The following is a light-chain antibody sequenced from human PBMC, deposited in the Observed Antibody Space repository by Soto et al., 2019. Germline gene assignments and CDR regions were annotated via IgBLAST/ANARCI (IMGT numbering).Light chain of an antibody. CDR2: GAS. J-gene: IGKJ1*01. CDR3: QQYGSSLCT. Sequence: EIVLTQSPGTLSLSPGERATLSCRASESIRSSYLAWYQQKPGQAPRLLIYGASSRATGIPDRFSGGGSGTHFSLTISRLEPEYFAVYYCQQYGSSLCTFGQGTKVEIK. V-gene: IGKV3-20*01. CDR1: ESIRSSY.